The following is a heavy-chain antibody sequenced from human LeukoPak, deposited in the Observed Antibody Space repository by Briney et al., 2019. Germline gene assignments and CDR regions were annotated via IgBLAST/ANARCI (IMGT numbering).Heavy chain of an antibody. J-gene: IGHJ6*02. CDR3: ARSPRRLGYCSGGSCYYYYGMDV. V-gene: IGHV4-34*01. CDR2: INHSGST. Sequence: PSGTLSLTCAVYGGSFSGNYWSWIRQPPGEGLEWIGEINHSGSTNYNPSLKSRVTISVDTSKNQFSLKLSSVTAADTAVYYCARSPRRLGYCSGGSCYYYYGMDVWGQGTTVTVSS. D-gene: IGHD2-15*01. CDR1: GGSFSGNY.